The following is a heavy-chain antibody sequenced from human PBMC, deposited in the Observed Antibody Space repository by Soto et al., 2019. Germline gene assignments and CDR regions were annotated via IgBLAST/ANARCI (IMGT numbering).Heavy chain of an antibody. CDR3: ASVLAADMNNYNYAMDV. V-gene: IGHV3-21*01. Sequence: EVQLVESGGGLVKPGGSLRLSCVASGFSFTSYNMNWVRQAPGKGLEWVSSIRTTSSDKYYSASVEGRFTISRDNTKNPILLQMISRRADEKANNYGASVLAADMNNYNYAMDVWGQGTTVTVSS. J-gene: IGHJ6*02. CDR2: IRTTSSDK. D-gene: IGHD6-13*01. CDR1: GFSFTSYN.